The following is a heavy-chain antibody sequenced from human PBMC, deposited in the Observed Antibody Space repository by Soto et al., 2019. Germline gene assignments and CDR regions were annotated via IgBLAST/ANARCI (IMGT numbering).Heavy chain of an antibody. V-gene: IGHV4-34*01. CDR3: ARGPNYDILTGYYDY. D-gene: IGHD3-9*01. Sequence: SETLSLTCAVYGGSFSGYYWSWIRQPPGKGLEWIGEINHSGSTNYNPSLKSRVTISVETSKNQFSLKLSSVTAADTAVYYCARGPNYDILTGYYDYWGQGTLVTVSS. CDR1: GGSFSGYY. CDR2: INHSGST. J-gene: IGHJ4*02.